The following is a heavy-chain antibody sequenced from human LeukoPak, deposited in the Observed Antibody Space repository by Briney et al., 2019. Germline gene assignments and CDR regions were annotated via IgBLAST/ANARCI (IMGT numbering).Heavy chain of an antibody. V-gene: IGHV4-59*01. CDR3: ARKGFGNLDSWFDP. D-gene: IGHD3-10*01. CDR1: GGSMRDYY. Sequence: SETLSLTCTVSGGSMRDYYWSWIRQPPGKRLEWIAYIDYSGSSNYNLSLKSRVTISVDTSKNQFSLRLNSVTAADTAVYYCARKGFGNLDSWFDPWGQGTLVTVSS. J-gene: IGHJ5*02. CDR2: IDYSGSS.